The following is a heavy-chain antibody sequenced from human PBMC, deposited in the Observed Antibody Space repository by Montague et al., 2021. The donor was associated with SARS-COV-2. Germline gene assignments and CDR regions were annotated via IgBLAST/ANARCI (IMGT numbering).Heavy chain of an antibody. CDR2: IYHTGST. J-gene: IGHJ5*02. D-gene: IGHD3-10*01. CDR1: GDSISTDNW. CDR3: ARDLRRGFDP. V-gene: IGHV4-4*02. Sequence: SETLSLTCVVSGDSISTDNWWTWVRLPPGKGLEWVGEIYHTGSTKYKPSLKSRVTISVDTSKNQFSLKLSSVTAADTAVYYCARDLRRGFDPWGQGTLVTVSS.